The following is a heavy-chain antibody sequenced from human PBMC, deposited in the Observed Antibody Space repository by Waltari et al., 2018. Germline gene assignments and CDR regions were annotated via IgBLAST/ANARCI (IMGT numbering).Heavy chain of an antibody. CDR1: GLTLGRYT. CDR3: AKDIAPAGTRYFDY. CDR2: IGGSGIST. V-gene: IGHV3-23*01. J-gene: IGHJ4*02. D-gene: IGHD6-13*01. Sequence: EVQLLESGGGLVQPGGSLRLSCGASGLTLGRYTMSWVRQAPGKGLEWVSSIGGSGISTYYADSVKGRFTISRDNSKDTLYLQINSLRAEDTAVYYCAKDIAPAGTRYFDYWGQGTLVTVSS.